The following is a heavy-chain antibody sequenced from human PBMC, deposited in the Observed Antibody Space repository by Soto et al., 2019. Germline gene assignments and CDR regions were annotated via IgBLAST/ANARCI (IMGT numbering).Heavy chain of an antibody. CDR3: VRVSHYYDSSGYFDY. V-gene: IGHV1-2*02. J-gene: IGHJ4*02. D-gene: IGHD3-22*01. CDR1: GYTFTGYY. CDR2: INPNSGGT. Sequence: ASVKVSCKASGYTFTGYYMHWVRQAPGQGLEWMGWINPNSGGTNYAQKFQGRVTMTRDTSISTAYMELSRLRSDDTAVYYCVRVSHYYDSSGYFDYWGQGTLVTVSS.